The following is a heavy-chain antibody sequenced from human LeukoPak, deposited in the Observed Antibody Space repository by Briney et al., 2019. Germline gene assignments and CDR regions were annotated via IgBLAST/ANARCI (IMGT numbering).Heavy chain of an antibody. CDR2: IYTSGST. D-gene: IGHD2-15*01. J-gene: IGHJ5*02. V-gene: IGHV4-4*09. CDR3: ARRGSGDWFDP. Sequence: SETLSLTCTVSGGSISSYYWSWIRQPPGKGLEWIGYIYTSGSTNYNPSLKSRVTISVDTSKNQFSLKLSSATAADTAVYYCARRGSGDWFDPWGQGTLVTVSS. CDR1: GGSISSYY.